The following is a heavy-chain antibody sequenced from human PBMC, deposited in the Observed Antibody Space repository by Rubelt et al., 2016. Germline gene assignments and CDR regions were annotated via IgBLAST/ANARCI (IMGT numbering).Heavy chain of an antibody. V-gene: IGHV3-43*02. CDR1: GFNFDDYC. CDR2: LPGAGGRI. Sequence: EVQLVESGGGVVQPGGSLRLSCATSGFNFDDYCMPWVRQVPGKGLEWVSFLPGAGGRIRYADSVQGRFTLSSAHSKKSLFLQRNRLKTEDNGFYHGSIGGRISGDRCYFGYFAVWGRGTLVSVSS. J-gene: IGHJ2*01. CDR3: SIGGRISGDRCYFGYFAV. D-gene: IGHD2-15*01.